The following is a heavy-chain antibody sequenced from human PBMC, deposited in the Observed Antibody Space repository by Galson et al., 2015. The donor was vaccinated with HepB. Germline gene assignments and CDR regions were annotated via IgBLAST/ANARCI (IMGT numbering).Heavy chain of an antibody. D-gene: IGHD3-22*01. CDR3: ARHGDRYDTGGHHHDDFDV. J-gene: IGHJ3*01. V-gene: IGHV3-7*03. CDR1: GLTFSSYS. CDR2: IKQDGSGR. Sequence: SLRLSCAASGLTFSSYSITWVRQAPGRGLEWVANIKQDGSGRYNVNLVRGRFTVSRDNVKNSVYLQMNSLGADDTAVYYCARHGDRYDTGGHHHDDFDVWGQGTMVSVSS.